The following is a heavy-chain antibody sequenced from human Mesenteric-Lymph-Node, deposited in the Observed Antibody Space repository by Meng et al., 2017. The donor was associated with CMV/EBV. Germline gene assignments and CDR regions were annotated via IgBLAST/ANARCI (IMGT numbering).Heavy chain of an antibody. D-gene: IGHD1-26*01. Sequence: GSLRLSCSASGFSFKDDYMSWIRQSPGKGLEWIGEIYPGGNSNYNPSVRSRVTMSVDTSKNQFSLKLSSVTAADTAIYYCARAHQVKWELPQIDYWGQGTLVTVSS. V-gene: IGHV4-34*08. CDR1: GFSFKDDY. CDR2: IYPGGNS. CDR3: ARAHQVKWELPQIDY. J-gene: IGHJ4*02.